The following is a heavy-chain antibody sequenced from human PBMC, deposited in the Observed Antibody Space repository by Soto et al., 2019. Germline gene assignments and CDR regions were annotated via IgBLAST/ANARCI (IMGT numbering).Heavy chain of an antibody. J-gene: IGHJ4*02. V-gene: IGHV3-30*18. CDR3: AKDGGSLMLYLKGDY. Sequence: QVQLVESGGGVVQPGRSLRLSCAASGFTFSSYGMHWVRQAPGKGLEWVAVISYDGSNKYYADSVKGRFTISRDNSKNTLYLQMNSLRAEDTAVYYCAKDGGSLMLYLKGDYWGQGTLVTVSS. D-gene: IGHD3-16*02. CDR1: GFTFSSYG. CDR2: ISYDGSNK.